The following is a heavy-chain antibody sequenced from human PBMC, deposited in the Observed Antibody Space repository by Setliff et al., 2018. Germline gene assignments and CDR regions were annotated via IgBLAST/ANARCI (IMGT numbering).Heavy chain of an antibody. D-gene: IGHD2-15*01. CDR1: GFTFSSYA. CDR3: ARFACSGGSCYLSSSDY. V-gene: IGHV3-21*01. CDR2: ISSRSTYI. J-gene: IGHJ4*02. Sequence: PGGSLRLSCAASGFTFSSYAINWVRQAPGKGLEWVSSISSRSTYIYYADSLKGRFTISRDNAKNSLYLQMNSLRAEDTPVYYCARFACSGGSCYLSSSDYWGQGTLVTVSS.